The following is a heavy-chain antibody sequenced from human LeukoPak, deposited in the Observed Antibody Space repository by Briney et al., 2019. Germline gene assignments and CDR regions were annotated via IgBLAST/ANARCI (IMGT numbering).Heavy chain of an antibody. CDR1: GFTFSSYG. CDR3: ARGLHSSSSSFDY. V-gene: IGHV3-48*04. CDR2: ISSSGSTI. J-gene: IGHJ4*02. Sequence: GGSLRLSCAASGFTFSSYGMHWVRQAPGKGLEWVSYISSSGSTIYYADSVKGRFTISRDNAKNSLYLQMNSLRAEDTAVYYCARGLHSSSSSFDYWGQGTLVTVSS. D-gene: IGHD6-13*01.